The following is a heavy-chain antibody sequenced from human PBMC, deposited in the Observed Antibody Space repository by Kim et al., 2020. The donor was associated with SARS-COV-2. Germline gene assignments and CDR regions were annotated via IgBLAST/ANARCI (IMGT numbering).Heavy chain of an antibody. CDR1: GGSFSGHY. V-gene: IGHV4-34*01. CDR3: ARGKVRGLNYYGMDV. J-gene: IGHJ6*02. Sequence: SETLSLTCTVDGGSFSGHYWTWIRQPPGEGLEWIGEINQGGSSIYNPSLKSRVAISRDTSKNQLSLRLTSVTAADKGVYYCARGKVRGLNYYGMDVWGQGTTVIVSS. CDR2: INQGGSS. D-gene: IGHD3-10*01.